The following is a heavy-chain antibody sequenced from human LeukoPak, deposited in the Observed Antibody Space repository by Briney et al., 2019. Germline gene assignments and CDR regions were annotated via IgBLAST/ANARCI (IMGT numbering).Heavy chain of an antibody. J-gene: IGHJ3*02. CDR1: GGSISSYY. V-gene: IGHV4-59*01. CDR2: IYYSGST. D-gene: IGHD3-10*01. CDR3: ARDPISGRDI. Sequence: PSETLSLTCTVSGGSISSYYWSWIRQPPGKGLEWIGYIYYSGSTNYNPSLKSRVTISVDTSKNQFSLKLSSVTAADTAVYYCARDPISGRDIWGQGTMVTVYS.